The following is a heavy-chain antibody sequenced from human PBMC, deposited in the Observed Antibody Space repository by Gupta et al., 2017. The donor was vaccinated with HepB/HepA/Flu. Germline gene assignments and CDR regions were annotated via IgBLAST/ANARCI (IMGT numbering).Heavy chain of an antibody. CDR2: IIPILGIA. CDR3: ARNWNYPSNNWFDP. D-gene: IGHD1-7*01. V-gene: IGHV1-69*04. CDR1: GGTFSSYA. Sequence: QVQLVQSGAEVKKPGSSVKVSCKASGGTFSSYAISWVRQAPGQGLEWMGRIIPILGIANYAQKFQGRVTITADKSTSTAYMELSSLRSEDTAVYYCARNWNYPSNNWFDPWGQGTLVTVSS. J-gene: IGHJ5*02.